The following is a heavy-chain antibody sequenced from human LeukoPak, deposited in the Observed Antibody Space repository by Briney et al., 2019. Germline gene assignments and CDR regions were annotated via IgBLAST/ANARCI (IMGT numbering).Heavy chain of an antibody. J-gene: IGHJ3*02. Sequence: GGSLRLSCAASGFTFSNYAMSWVRQAPGKGLEWVSAISGSGGSTYYADSVKGRFTISRDNSKNTLYLQMNSLRAEDTAVYYCAKDHPIAVAGTEAAFDIWGQGTMVTVSS. D-gene: IGHD6-19*01. CDR3: AKDHPIAVAGTEAAFDI. CDR1: GFTFSNYA. V-gene: IGHV3-23*01. CDR2: ISGSGGST.